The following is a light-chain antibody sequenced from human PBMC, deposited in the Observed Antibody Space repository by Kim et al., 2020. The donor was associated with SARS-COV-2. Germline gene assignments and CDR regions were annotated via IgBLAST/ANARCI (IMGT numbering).Light chain of an antibody. CDR1: KLGDKF. J-gene: IGLJ2*01. CDR2: QGN. CDR3: QTWDNSVV. V-gene: IGLV3-1*01. Sequence: VSVSAGQTATISCSGDKLGDKFASWYQQKPGQSPVLVIYQGNKRPSGIPGRFSGSNTGNTATLTISGTQAMDEGDYYCQTWDNSVVFGGGTQLTVL.